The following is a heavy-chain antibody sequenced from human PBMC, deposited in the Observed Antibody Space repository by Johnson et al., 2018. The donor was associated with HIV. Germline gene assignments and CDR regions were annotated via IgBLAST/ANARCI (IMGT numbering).Heavy chain of an antibody. CDR1: EFTFSNYA. Sequence: QVQLVESGGGVVQPGRSLRLSCAASEFTFSNYAMHWVRQAPGKGLEWVAVVPDDGSNKYYADSVKGRFTISRDNSKNTLFLQMNSLRAEDTAVYYCARDGQVYYNFWISSLAFDIWGQGTMVTVSS. CDR3: ARDGQVYYNFWISSLAFDI. D-gene: IGHD3-3*01. CDR2: VPDDGSNK. J-gene: IGHJ3*02. V-gene: IGHV3-30-3*01.